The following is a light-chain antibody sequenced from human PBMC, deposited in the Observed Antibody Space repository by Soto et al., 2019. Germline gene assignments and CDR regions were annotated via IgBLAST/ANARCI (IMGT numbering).Light chain of an antibody. CDR3: ISYTSGTSPYV. Sequence: QSALTQPASVSGSPGQSITISCTRTSNDFGTYYFVSWYQQHPDKAPKLIIYEVTNRPSGVSNRFSGSKSGNTASLTISGLQAEDEADYYCISYTSGTSPYVFGTGTKLTVL. J-gene: IGLJ1*01. CDR2: EVT. CDR1: SNDFGTYYF. V-gene: IGLV2-14*02.